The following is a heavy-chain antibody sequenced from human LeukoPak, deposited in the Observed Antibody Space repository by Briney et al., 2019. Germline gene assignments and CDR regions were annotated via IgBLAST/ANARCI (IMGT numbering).Heavy chain of an antibody. CDR1: GGSFSGYY. D-gene: IGHD4-17*01. CDR2: INHSGST. V-gene: IGHV4-34*01. CDR3: ARLAASTVTTSVGYYFDY. Sequence: PSETLSLTCAVYGGSFSGYYWSWIRQPPGKGLEWIGEINHSGSTYYNPSLKSRVTISVDTSKNQFSLKLSSVTAADTAVYYCARLAASTVTTSVGYYFDYWGQGTLVTVSS. J-gene: IGHJ4*02.